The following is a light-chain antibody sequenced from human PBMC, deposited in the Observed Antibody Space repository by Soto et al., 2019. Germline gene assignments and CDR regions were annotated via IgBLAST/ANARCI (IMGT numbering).Light chain of an antibody. J-gene: IGLJ1*01. Sequence: QSGLTQPPSVSAAPGQNVTISCSGSASNIGNNYVSWYQQLPGTAPKLLIYDNDQRPSGIPDRFSASKSGTSATLGITGLQTGDEADYYCETWDTSLTSGVIVFGTGTKVTVL. CDR1: ASNIGNNY. CDR2: DND. CDR3: ETWDTSLTSGVIV. V-gene: IGLV1-51*01.